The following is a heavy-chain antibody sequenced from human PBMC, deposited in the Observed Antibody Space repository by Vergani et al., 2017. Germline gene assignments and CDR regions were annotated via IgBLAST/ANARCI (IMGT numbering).Heavy chain of an antibody. Sequence: EVQLVESGGGLVQPGGSLRLSCAASGFTFSSYAMSWVRQAPGKGLEWVSAISGSGGSTYYADSVKGRFTISRDNSKNTLYLQMNSLRSEDTAVYYCARIYGGNSELGRDYYYMDVWGKGTTVTVSS. CDR3: ARIYGGNSELGRDYYYMDV. CDR2: ISGSGGST. V-gene: IGHV3-23*04. CDR1: GFTFSSYA. J-gene: IGHJ6*03. D-gene: IGHD4-23*01.